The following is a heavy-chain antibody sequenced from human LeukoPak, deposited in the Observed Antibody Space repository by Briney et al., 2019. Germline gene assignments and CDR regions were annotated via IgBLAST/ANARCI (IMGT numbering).Heavy chain of an antibody. V-gene: IGHV1-69*05. CDR1: GGTFSSYA. J-gene: IGHJ6*03. Sequence: GASVKVSCKASGGTFSSYAISWVRQAPGQGLEWMGGIIPIFGTANYAQKFQGRVTITTDESTSTAYMELSSLRSEDTAVYYCASMRSRELYYYYMDVWGRGTTVTVSS. D-gene: IGHD1-26*01. CDR2: IIPIFGTA. CDR3: ASMRSRELYYYYMDV.